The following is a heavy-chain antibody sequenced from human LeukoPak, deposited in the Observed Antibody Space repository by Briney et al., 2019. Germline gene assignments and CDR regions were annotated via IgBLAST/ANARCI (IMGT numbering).Heavy chain of an antibody. V-gene: IGHV3-7*01. CDR3: ARVRGYSDHKFDY. Sequence: PGGSLRLSCAASGFTFSSYWMSWVRQAPGKGLEWVANIKQDGSEKYYVDSVKGRFTISRDNAKNSLYLQMNSLRAEDTAVYYCARVRGYSDHKFDYWGQGTLVTVSS. D-gene: IGHD5-18*01. CDR2: IKQDGSEK. J-gene: IGHJ4*02. CDR1: GFTFSSYW.